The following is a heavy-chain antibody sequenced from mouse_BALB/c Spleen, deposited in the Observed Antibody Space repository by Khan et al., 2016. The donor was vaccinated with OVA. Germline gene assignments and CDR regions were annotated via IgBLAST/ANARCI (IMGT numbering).Heavy chain of an antibody. CDR2: IWSGGDK. CDR3: ARNSYMYDFTY. D-gene: IGHD2-14*01. V-gene: IGHV2-2*01. CDR1: GFSLTTYG. Sequence: VQLQQPGPGLVQPSQSLSITCTVSGFSLTTYGVHWVRQSPGKGLEWLGLIWSGGDKDYNAAFISRLSITKDNSKSQVFFKMNRLQSDDSAMYYCARNSYMYDFTYWGQGTLVTVSA. J-gene: IGHJ3*01.